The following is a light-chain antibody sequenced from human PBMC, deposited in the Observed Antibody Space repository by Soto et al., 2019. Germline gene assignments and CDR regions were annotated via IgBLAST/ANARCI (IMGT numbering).Light chain of an antibody. J-gene: IGKJ2*01. CDR1: QSVSSTY. V-gene: IGKV3-20*01. CDR3: QQYGRSPPFT. Sequence: EIVLTQSPGTLSLSPGERATLSCRASQSVSSTYIAWYQQNPGQAPRLLIYGASNRATGIPDRFSGSGCGTDLTLSISRLEPEDFAVYFCQQYGRSPPFTFGQGTKVEIK. CDR2: GAS.